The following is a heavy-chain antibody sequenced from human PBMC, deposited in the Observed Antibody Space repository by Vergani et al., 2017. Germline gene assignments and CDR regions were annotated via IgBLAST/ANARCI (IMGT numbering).Heavy chain of an antibody. CDR3: AREWLVARGAFDS. D-gene: IGHD6-19*01. CDR2: ISRRGST. V-gene: IGHV4-34*01. CDR1: GGSFSGYY. Sequence: QVQLQQWGAGLLKTSETLSLTCAVYGGSFSGYYWSWIRQSPGKGLEWIGEISRRGSTNYNPSLKSRVTISVDKSKNQFSLKLSSVTAADPAIYYCAREWLVARGAFDSWGQGTMVTVSS. J-gene: IGHJ3*02.